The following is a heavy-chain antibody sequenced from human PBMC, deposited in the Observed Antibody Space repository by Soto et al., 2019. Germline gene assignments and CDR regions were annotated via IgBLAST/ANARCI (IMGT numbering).Heavy chain of an antibody. V-gene: IGHV1-3*01. Sequence: QVQLVQSGAEVKKPGASVKVSCKASGYTFTSYAMHWVRQAPGQRLEWMGWINAGNGNTKYSQKFQGRVTITRDTSASTAYMELSSLRSEDTAVYYCARNDGAIPTFGVVRGRFDPWGQGTLVTVSS. CDR3: ARNDGAIPTFGVVRGRFDP. CDR2: INAGNGNT. CDR1: GYTFTSYA. D-gene: IGHD3-3*01. J-gene: IGHJ5*02.